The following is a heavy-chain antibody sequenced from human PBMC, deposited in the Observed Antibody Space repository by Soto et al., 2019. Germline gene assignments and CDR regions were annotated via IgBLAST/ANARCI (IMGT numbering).Heavy chain of an antibody. D-gene: IGHD3-16*01. CDR1: GGSISHYY. CDR2: IYHSGGI. V-gene: IGHV4-59*01. J-gene: IGHJ4*02. Sequence: SETLSLTCTVSGGSISHYYWTWIRQPPGKGLDWIGYIYHSGGITYNPSLKSRVTISVDMSKNLFSLKLNSVTAADTAVYYCAGGVYYFDYWGQGTLVPVSS. CDR3: AGGVYYFDY.